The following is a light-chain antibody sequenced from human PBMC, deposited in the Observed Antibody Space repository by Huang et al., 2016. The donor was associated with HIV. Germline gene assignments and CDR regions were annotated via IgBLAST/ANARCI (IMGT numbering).Light chain of an antibody. Sequence: IQMTQSPSSLSASVGDRVTISCRASQRISAYLNWYQHKPGKAPVLLIYAAFSLQKGVPSRFSGSGSGTDFTLTISSLQPEDSATYYCQQSYSALTFGGGTKVEIK. CDR1: QRISAY. CDR2: AAF. J-gene: IGKJ4*01. CDR3: QQSYSALT. V-gene: IGKV1-39*01.